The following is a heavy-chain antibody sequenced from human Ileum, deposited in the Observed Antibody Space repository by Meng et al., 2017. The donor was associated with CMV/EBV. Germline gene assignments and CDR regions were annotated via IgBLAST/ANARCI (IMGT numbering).Heavy chain of an antibody. J-gene: IGHJ2*01. CDR1: GGSISSYS. CDR3: ARGDPDGYCAGGSCYRYWYFDV. V-gene: IGHV4-4*07. CDR2: IYSSVGA. Sequence: ESGLGRVKPSEPLSLTCTVSGGSISSYSWSWIRQPAGKGLEWIGRIYSSVGANYSPSLKSRATMSVDMSKNEVSLKLSAVTAADTAVYYCARGDPDGYCAGGSCYRYWYFDVWGRGTLVTVSS. D-gene: IGHD2-15*01.